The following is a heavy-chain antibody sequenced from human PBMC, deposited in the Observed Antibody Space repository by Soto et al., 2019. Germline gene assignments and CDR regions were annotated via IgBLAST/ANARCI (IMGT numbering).Heavy chain of an antibody. Sequence: QVQLQESGPGLVKPLETLSLTCTVHGGSITSYYWSWVRQPTGKGLEWIGYIYYNGNINYNTSLKSRLTISLDTSKNQFSLRLSSVTAADTAFYYCATVLVYFGSEYWGQGTLVTVYS. D-gene: IGHD3-10*01. CDR1: GGSITSYY. CDR2: IYYNGNI. CDR3: ATVLVYFGSEY. V-gene: IGHV4-59*01. J-gene: IGHJ4*02.